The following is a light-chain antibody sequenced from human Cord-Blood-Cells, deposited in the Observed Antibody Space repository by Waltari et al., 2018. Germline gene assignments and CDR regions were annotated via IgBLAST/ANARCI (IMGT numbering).Light chain of an antibody. CDR2: AAS. Sequence: DIQMTQSPSSMSASIGDRVNITCRASQSISSYLNWYQQKPGKAPTLLIYAASSLQSGVPARVSASGSGSDCTLTISILQPEDFATYYFLQRYSTLWTCRQGIKVDIK. CDR3: LQRYSTLWT. CDR1: QSISSY. V-gene: IGKV1-39*01. J-gene: IGKJ1*01.